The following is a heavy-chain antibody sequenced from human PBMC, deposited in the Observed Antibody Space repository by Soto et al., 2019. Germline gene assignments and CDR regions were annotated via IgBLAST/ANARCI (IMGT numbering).Heavy chain of an antibody. Sequence: QVQLQESGPGLVKPSETLSLTCTVSGGSISSYYWSWIRQPPGQGLEWIGYIYYSGSTNYNPSLKSRVTISVDTSKTQFSLKLSSVTAADTAVYYFASPYSSGLGGAFDIWGQGTMVTVSS. V-gene: IGHV4-59*08. D-gene: IGHD6-19*01. CDR3: ASPYSSGLGGAFDI. J-gene: IGHJ3*02. CDR1: GGSISSYY. CDR2: IYYSGST.